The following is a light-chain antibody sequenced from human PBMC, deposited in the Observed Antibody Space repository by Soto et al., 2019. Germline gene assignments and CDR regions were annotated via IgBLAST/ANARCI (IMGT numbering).Light chain of an antibody. CDR3: QQYNSYSPT. CDR2: DAS. V-gene: IGKV1-5*01. Sequence: DIQMTQSPSTLSASVGDRVTITCRASQNINTWVAWYQQKPGKAPKLLIYDASSLESGVPSRFSGSGSGTEFTLTISSLQPDDFATYYCQQYNSYSPTFGQGTKVDIK. J-gene: IGKJ1*01. CDR1: QNINTW.